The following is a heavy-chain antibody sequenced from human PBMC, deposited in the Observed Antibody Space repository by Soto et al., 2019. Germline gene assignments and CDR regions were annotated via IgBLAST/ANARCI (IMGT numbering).Heavy chain of an antibody. Sequence: ESVGGVVQPGRSLRLSCAASGFTFSSYGMHWVRQAPGKGLEWVAVIWYDGSNKYYADSVKGRFTISRDNSKNTLYLQMNSLRAEDTAVYYCARDQNYSGMDVWGQGTTVTVSS. CDR2: IWYDGSNK. V-gene: IGHV3-33*01. J-gene: IGHJ6*02. CDR1: GFTFSSYG. CDR3: ARDQNYSGMDV.